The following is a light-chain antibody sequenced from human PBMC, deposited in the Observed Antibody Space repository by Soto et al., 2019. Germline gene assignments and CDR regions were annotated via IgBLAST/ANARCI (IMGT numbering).Light chain of an antibody. Sequence: QSVLTQSAYVSGSPGQSITISCTGTRNDVCDYKYVSWYQQHPGKAPKLILYELSNRPSGVSSRFSGSKAGNTASLTISGRQPDDEADYYCSTYTGTSPYVCGPGTKVTVL. J-gene: IGLJ1*01. V-gene: IGLV2-14*01. CDR1: RNDVCDYKY. CDR3: STYTGTSPYV. CDR2: ELS.